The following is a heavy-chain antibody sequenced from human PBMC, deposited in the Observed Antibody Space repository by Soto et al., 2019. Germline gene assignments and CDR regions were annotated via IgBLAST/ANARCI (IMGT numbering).Heavy chain of an antibody. CDR1: GGSISSGGYY. CDR3: ARVRHEVISPLDYYYMDV. J-gene: IGHJ6*03. D-gene: IGHD3-22*01. Sequence: QVQLQESGPGLVKPSQTLSLTCTVSGGSISSGGYYWSWIRQHPGKGLEWIGYIYYSESTYYKPSLKGRVTISVDTSKKQFSLKLSSVTAADTAVYYCARVRHEVISPLDYYYMDVWGKGTTVTVSS. CDR2: IYYSEST. V-gene: IGHV4-31*03.